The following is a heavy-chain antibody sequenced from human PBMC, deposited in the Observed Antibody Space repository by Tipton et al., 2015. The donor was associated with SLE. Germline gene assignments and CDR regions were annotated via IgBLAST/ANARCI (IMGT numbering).Heavy chain of an antibody. J-gene: IGHJ3*02. CDR2: INHGGST. CDR3: ARGGGSFTADAFDI. V-gene: IGHV4-34*01. D-gene: IGHD1-26*01. Sequence: TLSLTCVVNGGSVIGYYWSWIRQPPGKGLEWIGEINHGGSTNYNSSLKSRVTISVDMSKNHFSLQLRSLSAADTAVYYCARGGGSFTADAFDIWGQGTMVTVPS. CDR1: GGSVIGYY.